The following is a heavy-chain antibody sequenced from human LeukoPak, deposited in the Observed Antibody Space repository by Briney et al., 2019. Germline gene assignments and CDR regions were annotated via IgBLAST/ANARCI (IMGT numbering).Heavy chain of an antibody. J-gene: IGHJ4*02. Sequence: GASVKVSCKASGYTFTSYGISWVRQAPGQGLEWMGWISAYNGNTNYAQKLQGRVTMTTDTSTSTAYMELRSLRSDDTAVYYCARATARAGGYYDSSGYPSDYWGQGTLVTVSS. D-gene: IGHD3-22*01. CDR1: GYTFTSYG. CDR3: ARATARAGGYYDSSGYPSDY. CDR2: ISAYNGNT. V-gene: IGHV1-18*01.